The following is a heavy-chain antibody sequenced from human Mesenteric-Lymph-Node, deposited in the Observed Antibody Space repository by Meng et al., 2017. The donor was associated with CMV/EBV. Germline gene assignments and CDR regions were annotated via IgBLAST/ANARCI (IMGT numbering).Heavy chain of an antibody. CDR1: GGTFSSYA. CDR3: ATLRFGLEWLLRDLEY. Sequence: SVKVSCKASGGTFSSYAISWVRQAPGQGLEWMGGIIPIFGTANYAQKFQGRVTITTDQSTSTAYMELSSLRSEDTAVYYSATLRFGLEWLLRDLEYWGQGTLVTVSS. V-gene: IGHV1-69*05. CDR2: IIPIFGTA. J-gene: IGHJ4*02. D-gene: IGHD3-3*01.